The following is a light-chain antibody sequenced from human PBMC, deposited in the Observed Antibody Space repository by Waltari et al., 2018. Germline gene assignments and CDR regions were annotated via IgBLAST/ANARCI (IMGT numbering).Light chain of an antibody. Sequence: SHELTQPPSVSVSPGQTARITCSGDELSNQYAYWYQQRPGQAPVLVINKDSERALGIPERFSGSSSGTTVTLTISGVQAEDEADYHCQSGENRGTFVKFGGGTKLTVL. J-gene: IGLJ2*01. V-gene: IGLV3-25*03. CDR2: KDS. CDR3: QSGENRGTFVK. CDR1: ELSNQY.